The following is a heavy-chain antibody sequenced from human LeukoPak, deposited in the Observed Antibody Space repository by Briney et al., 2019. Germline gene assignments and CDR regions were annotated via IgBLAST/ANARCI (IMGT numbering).Heavy chain of an antibody. D-gene: IGHD4-23*01. CDR1: GYSISSGYY. J-gene: IGHJ5*02. CDR3: ARDLKGVFFGGLYNWFDP. CDR2: IYHSGST. Sequence: SETLSLTCTVSGYSISSGYYWGWIRQPPGKGLEWIGSIYHSGSTYYNPSLKSRVTISVDTSKNQFSLKLSSVTAADTAVYYCARDLKGVFFGGLYNWFDPWGQGTLVTVSS. V-gene: IGHV4-38-2*02.